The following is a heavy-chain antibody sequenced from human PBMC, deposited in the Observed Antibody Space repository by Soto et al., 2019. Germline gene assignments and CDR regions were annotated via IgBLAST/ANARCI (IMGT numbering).Heavy chain of an antibody. D-gene: IGHD6-13*01. Sequence: SETLSLTCTVSGGSISSYYWTWIRQPPGKGLEWVGYVYYSGTTYYNPSLQSRVTISVDTSKNQFSLKVKSVTAADTAIYYCARAGSTWRYFFDYWGQGSQVTVSS. CDR2: VYYSGTT. J-gene: IGHJ4*02. CDR1: GGSISSYY. CDR3: ARAGSTWRYFFDY. V-gene: IGHV4-59*01.